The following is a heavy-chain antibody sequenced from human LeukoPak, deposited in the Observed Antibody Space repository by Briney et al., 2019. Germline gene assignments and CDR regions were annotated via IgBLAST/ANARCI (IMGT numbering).Heavy chain of an antibody. J-gene: IGHJ4*02. CDR1: GFSVSANY. CDR3: ARASLTVTPLFDY. Sequence: GGSLRLSCAAYGFSVSANYMSWARQVPGKGLEWVSVIYSGGSTYYADSVKGRFTISRDNSKNTLYLQMNSLRSEDTAVYYCARASLTVTPLFDYWGQGTLVTVSS. D-gene: IGHD4-17*01. V-gene: IGHV3-53*05. CDR2: IYSGGST.